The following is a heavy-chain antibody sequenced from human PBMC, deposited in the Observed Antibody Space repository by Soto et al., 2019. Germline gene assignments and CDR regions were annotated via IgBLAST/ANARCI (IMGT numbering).Heavy chain of an antibody. CDR1: GYTFTSYG. CDR3: AAVTGSLYPFDY. J-gene: IGHJ4*02. CDR2: ISSYNGNT. D-gene: IGHD1-26*01. V-gene: IGHV1-18*04. Sequence: QVQLVQSGAEVKKPGASVKVSCKASGYTFTSYGINWVRQAPGQGLEWMGWISSYNGNTKYTQKFQGRLIMTTDTSTSTAYSELRSLISDDTAVYYCAAVTGSLYPFDYLGQGTLVTVSS.